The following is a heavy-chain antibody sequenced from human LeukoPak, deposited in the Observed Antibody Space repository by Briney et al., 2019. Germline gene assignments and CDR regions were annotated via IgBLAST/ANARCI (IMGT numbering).Heavy chain of an antibody. CDR3: AKDRSRGIVVVVAGFDI. V-gene: IGHV3-7*01. Sequence: PGGSLRLSCAASGFTFSNYWMTWVRQAPGGGLEWVANIKEDGSEKYYVDSVKGRFTISRDNAKNSLYVQMNSLRAEDTAVYYCAKDRSRGIVVVVAGFDIWGQGTMVTVSS. D-gene: IGHD2-15*01. J-gene: IGHJ3*02. CDR1: GFTFSNYW. CDR2: IKEDGSEK.